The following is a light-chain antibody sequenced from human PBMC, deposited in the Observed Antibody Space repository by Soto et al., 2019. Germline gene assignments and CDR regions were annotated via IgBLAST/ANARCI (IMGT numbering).Light chain of an antibody. Sequence: EIVLTQSPATLSLSPGDRATVSCRASQSVSSNLAWYQQKPGQAPRLLIYGASTRATGIPARFSGSGSETKFTLTISSLQSEDFAVYYCQQYNNWPPLTFGGGTKVDIK. CDR3: QQYNNWPPLT. CDR2: GAS. V-gene: IGKV3-15*01. CDR1: QSVSSN. J-gene: IGKJ4*01.